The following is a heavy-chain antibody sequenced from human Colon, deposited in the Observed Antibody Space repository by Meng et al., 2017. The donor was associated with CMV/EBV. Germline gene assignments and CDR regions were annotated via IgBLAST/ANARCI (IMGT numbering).Heavy chain of an antibody. CDR2: VSYSGDT. V-gene: IGHV4-61*08. D-gene: IGHD4-11*01. CDR1: GASVSSGGAY. J-gene: IGHJ4*02. Sequence: GASVSSGGAYWGWVRQPPGKRLEWIGYVSYSGDTKYNPSLNSLVTMSLDTSTNQFSLKLSSVTAADTALYYCARRTTLSPHAYYFDYWGQGTLVTVSS. CDR3: ARRTTLSPHAYYFDY.